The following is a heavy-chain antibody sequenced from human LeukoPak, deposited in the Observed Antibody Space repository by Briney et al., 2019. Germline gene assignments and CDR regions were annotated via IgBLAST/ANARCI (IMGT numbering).Heavy chain of an antibody. CDR2: INPSGGST. D-gene: IGHD2-15*01. Sequence: GASVKVSCKASGYTFTSYYMHWVRQAPGQGLEWMGIINPSGGSTGYAQKFQGRVTMTRDTSTSTVYMELSSLRSEDTTVYYCARARGWFNWFDPWGQGTLVTVSS. CDR3: ARARGWFNWFDP. J-gene: IGHJ5*02. V-gene: IGHV1-46*01. CDR1: GYTFTSYY.